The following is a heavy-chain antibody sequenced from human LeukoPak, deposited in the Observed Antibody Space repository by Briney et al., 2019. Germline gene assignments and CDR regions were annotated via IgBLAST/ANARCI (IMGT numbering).Heavy chain of an antibody. V-gene: IGHV1-18*01. Sequence: GASVKVSCKASGYTFTSYGISWVRQAPGQGLEWMGWISAYNGNTNYAQKLQGRVTMTTDTSTSTAYMELRSLRSDDTAVYYCARVPVRHVLLWFGESYEGAFDIWGQGTMVTVSS. CDR2: ISAYNGNT. CDR3: ARVPVRHVLLWFGESYEGAFDI. CDR1: GYTFTSYG. J-gene: IGHJ3*02. D-gene: IGHD3-10*01.